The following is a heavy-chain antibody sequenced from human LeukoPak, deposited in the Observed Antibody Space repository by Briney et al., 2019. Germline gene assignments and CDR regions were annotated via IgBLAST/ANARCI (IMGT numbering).Heavy chain of an antibody. CDR2: ISSSSSYI. Sequence: GGSLRLSCAASGFTFSIYNMNWVRQAPGKGLEWVSSISSSSSYIYYADSVKGRFTISRDNAKNSLYLQMNSLRAEDTAVYYCARLTTTVTTPFDYWGQGTLVPVSS. CDR3: ARLTTTVTTPFDY. J-gene: IGHJ4*02. V-gene: IGHV3-21*01. D-gene: IGHD4-17*01. CDR1: GFTFSIYN.